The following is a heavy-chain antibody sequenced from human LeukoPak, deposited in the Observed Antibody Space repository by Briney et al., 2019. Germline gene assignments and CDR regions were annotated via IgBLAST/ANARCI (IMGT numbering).Heavy chain of an antibody. CDR1: GFTFSTYW. D-gene: IGHD5-12*01. CDR3: ARGGLPSSGDI. Sequence: QPGESLRLSCAASGFTFSTYWMHWVRQAPGKGLVRVSRVIGDGSSTTYADSVKGRFTISRDNAKNTLYLQMNSLRAEDTAVYYCARGGLPSSGDIWGQGTMVTVSS. V-gene: IGHV3-74*01. CDR2: VIGDGSST. J-gene: IGHJ3*02.